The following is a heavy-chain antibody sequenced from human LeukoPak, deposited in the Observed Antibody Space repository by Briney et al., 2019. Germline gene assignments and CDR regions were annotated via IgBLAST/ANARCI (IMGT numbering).Heavy chain of an antibody. D-gene: IGHD4-11*01. CDR2: IYSGGST. CDR3: ASRATVTTDRFWFDP. J-gene: IGHJ5*02. Sequence: PGGSLRLSCAASGFSFSDYGMHWVRQAPGKGLEWVSVIYSGGSTSYADSVKGRFTISRDNSKNTLYLQMNSLRAEDTAVYYCASRATVTTDRFWFDPWGQGTLVTVSS. V-gene: IGHV3-NL1*01. CDR1: GFSFSDYG.